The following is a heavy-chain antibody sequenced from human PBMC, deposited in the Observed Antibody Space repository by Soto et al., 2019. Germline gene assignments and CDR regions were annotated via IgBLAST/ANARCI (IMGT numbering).Heavy chain of an antibody. V-gene: IGHV4-30-4*01. CDR2: IYYSGST. J-gene: IGHJ4*02. CDR3: ARGQRISIFGVVGSEETIDY. CDR1: GGSISSGDYY. Sequence: SETLSLTCTVSGGSISSGDYYWSWIRQPPGKGLEWIGYIYYSGSTYYNPSLKSRVTISVDTSKNQFSLKLSSVTAADTAVYYCARGQRISIFGVVGSEETIDYCAQRTLVTVSA. D-gene: IGHD3-3*01.